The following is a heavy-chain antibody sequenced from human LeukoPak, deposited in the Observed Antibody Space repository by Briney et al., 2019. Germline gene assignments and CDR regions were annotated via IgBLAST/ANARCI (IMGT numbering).Heavy chain of an antibody. CDR3: ARLAGTNLGFDY. Sequence: ASVKVSCKASGGTFSSYAISWVRQAPGQGPEWMGWINPNSGGTNYAQKFQGWVTMTRDTSISTAYMELSRLRSDDTAVYYCARLAGTNLGFDYWGQRTLVTVSS. CDR1: GGTFSSYA. D-gene: IGHD1-7*01. V-gene: IGHV1-2*04. CDR2: INPNSGGT. J-gene: IGHJ4*02.